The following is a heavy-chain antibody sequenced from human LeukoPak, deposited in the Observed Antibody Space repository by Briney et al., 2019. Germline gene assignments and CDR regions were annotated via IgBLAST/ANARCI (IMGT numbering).Heavy chain of an antibody. CDR1: GFTFSSFS. Sequence: PGGSLRLSCSASGFTFSSFSMNWGRPAPGEGLGWVSSISSSSSYIYYADSVKGRFTISRDNSKNTLYLQMNSLRAEDTAVYYCAKDRVLDAFDIWGQGTMVTVSS. J-gene: IGHJ3*02. V-gene: IGHV3-21*04. CDR2: ISSSSSYI. D-gene: IGHD2-8*01. CDR3: AKDRVLDAFDI.